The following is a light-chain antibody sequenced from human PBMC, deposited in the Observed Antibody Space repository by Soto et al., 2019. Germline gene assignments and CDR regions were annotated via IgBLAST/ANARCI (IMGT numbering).Light chain of an antibody. CDR2: DAS. CDR3: QQRSNWPLT. Sequence: EIVLTQSPATLSLSPGERATLSCRASQSVSSYLAWYQQKPGQAHRLLIYDASNRATGIPARFSGSGSGTDFTLTISSLEPSDFAVYYCQQRSNWPLTFGPGTKVDI. CDR1: QSVSSY. V-gene: IGKV3-11*01. J-gene: IGKJ3*01.